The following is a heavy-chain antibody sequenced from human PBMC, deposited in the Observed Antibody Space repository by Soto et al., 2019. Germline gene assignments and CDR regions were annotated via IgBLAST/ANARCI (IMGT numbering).Heavy chain of an antibody. J-gene: IGHJ6*02. V-gene: IGHV4-34*01. D-gene: IGHD3-10*01. CDR3: ARGPVLWFGELYGYYGMDV. Sequence: PSETLSLTCAVYGGSFSGYYWSWIRQPPGKGLEWSGEINHSGSTNYNPSLKSRVTISVDTSKNQFSLKLSSVTAADTAVYYCARGPVLWFGELYGYYGMDVWGQGTTVTVSS. CDR2: INHSGST. CDR1: GGSFSGYY.